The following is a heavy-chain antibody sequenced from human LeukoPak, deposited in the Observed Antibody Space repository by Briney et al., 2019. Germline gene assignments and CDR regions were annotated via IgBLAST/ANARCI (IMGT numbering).Heavy chain of an antibody. CDR2: IASSGST. J-gene: IGHJ3*02. D-gene: IGHD3-22*01. CDR1: GDSISSGDYY. V-gene: IGHV4-61*02. Sequence: PSETLSLTCTVSGDSISSGDYYWSWIRQPAGKGLEWIGRIASSGSTNYNPSLKSRFTISVDTSKNQFSLKLSSVTAADTAVYFCARGPYSYDSSGAFDIWGQGTMVTVSS. CDR3: ARGPYSYDSSGAFDI.